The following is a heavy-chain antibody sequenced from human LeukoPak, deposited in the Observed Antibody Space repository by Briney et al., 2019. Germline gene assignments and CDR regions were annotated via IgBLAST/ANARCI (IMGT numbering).Heavy chain of an antibody. CDR2: ISGSGGST. Sequence: GGSLRLSCAASGFTFSSYAMSWVRQAPGKGLEWVSAISGSGGSTYYADSAKGRFTISRDNSKNTLYLQMNSLRAEDTAVYYCAKGRHSGSYEAAERFDYWGQGTLVTVSS. J-gene: IGHJ4*02. CDR1: GFTFSSYA. V-gene: IGHV3-23*01. CDR3: AKGRHSGSYEAAERFDY. D-gene: IGHD1-26*01.